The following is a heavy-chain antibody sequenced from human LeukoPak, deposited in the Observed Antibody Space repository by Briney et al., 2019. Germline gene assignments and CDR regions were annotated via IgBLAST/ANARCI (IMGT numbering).Heavy chain of an antibody. Sequence: ASVTVSCKASGYTFTSYDINWVRQAPGQGLEWMGWMNPNSGNTGYSQKFQGRGNMTRNTSISTAYMELSSLRSEDTAVYYCARILRRARGFDPWGQGTLVTVSS. CDR1: GYTFTSYD. V-gene: IGHV1-8*01. CDR2: MNPNSGNT. CDR3: ARILRRARGFDP. J-gene: IGHJ5*02.